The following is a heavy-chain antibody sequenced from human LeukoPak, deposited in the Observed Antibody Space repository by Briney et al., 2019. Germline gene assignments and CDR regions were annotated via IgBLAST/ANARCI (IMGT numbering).Heavy chain of an antibody. J-gene: IGHJ4*02. CDR3: ARDRIWYFDY. CDR1: GFTFSSYA. Sequence: GRSLRLSCAASGFTFSSYAMRWVRQAPGKGLEWVAVISYDGSNKYYADSVKGRFTISRDNSKNTLYLQMNRLRAEDTAVYYCARDRIWYFDYWGQGTLVTVSS. V-gene: IGHV3-30*04. CDR2: ISYDGSNK. D-gene: IGHD5-24*01.